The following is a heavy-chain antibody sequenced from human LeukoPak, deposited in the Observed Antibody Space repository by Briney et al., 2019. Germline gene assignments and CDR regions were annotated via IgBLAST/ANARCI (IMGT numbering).Heavy chain of an antibody. D-gene: IGHD3-10*01. J-gene: IGHJ5*02. V-gene: IGHV3-48*04. CDR2: ISSSSSTI. Sequence: GGSLRLSCAASGFTFSSYSMNWVRQAPGKGLEWVSYISSSSSTIYYADSVKGRFTISRDNAKNTLYLQMNSLRAEDTAVYYCARESGLLWFGELSRSLDPWGQGTLVTVSS. CDR3: ARESGLLWFGELSRSLDP. CDR1: GFTFSSYS.